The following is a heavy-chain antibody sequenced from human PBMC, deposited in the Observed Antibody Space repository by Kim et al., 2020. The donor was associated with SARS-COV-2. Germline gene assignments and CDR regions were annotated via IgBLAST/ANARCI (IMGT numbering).Heavy chain of an antibody. J-gene: IGHJ3*02. CDR2: IYYSGST. D-gene: IGHD5-12*01. CDR3: ARCRDGYNSHAFDI. CDR1: GGSISSYY. Sequence: SETLSLTCTVSGGSISSYYWSWIRQPPGKGLEWIGYIYYSGSTNYNPSLKSRVTISVDTSKNQFSLKLSSVTAADTAVYYCARCRDGYNSHAFDIWGQGTMVTVSS. V-gene: IGHV4-59*08.